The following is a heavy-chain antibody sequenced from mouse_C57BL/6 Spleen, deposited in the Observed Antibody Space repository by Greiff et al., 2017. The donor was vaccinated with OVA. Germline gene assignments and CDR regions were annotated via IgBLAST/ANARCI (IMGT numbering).Heavy chain of an antibody. Sequence: QVQLKQSGAELVRPGTSVKVSCKASGYAFTNYLIEWVKQRPGQGLEWIGVINPGSGGTNYNEKFKGKATLTADKSSSTAYMQLSSLTSEDSAVYFCARDLHYAMDYWGQGTSVTVSS. CDR1: GYAFTNYL. J-gene: IGHJ4*01. CDR3: ARDLHYAMDY. CDR2: INPGSGGT. V-gene: IGHV1-54*01. D-gene: IGHD2-1*01.